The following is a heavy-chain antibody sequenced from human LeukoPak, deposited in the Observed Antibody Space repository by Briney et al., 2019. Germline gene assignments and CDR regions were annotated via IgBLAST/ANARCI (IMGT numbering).Heavy chain of an antibody. CDR3: ARVYSSSHNAIGFDP. J-gene: IGHJ5*02. CDR2: TYYRSKWYN. V-gene: IGHV6-1*01. D-gene: IGHD6-13*01. Sequence: SQTLSLTCALSGYRVSSNSAAWNWIRQSPSRGLQWLGRTYYRSKWYNDYAVSVKSRITINPDTSKNQFSLQLNSVTPEDTAVYYCARVYSSSHNAIGFDPWGQGTLVTVSS. CDR1: GYRVSSNSAA.